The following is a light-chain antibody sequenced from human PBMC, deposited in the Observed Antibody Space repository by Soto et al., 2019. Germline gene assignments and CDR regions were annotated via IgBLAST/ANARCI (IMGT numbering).Light chain of an antibody. CDR1: QDINNY. CDR2: GAS. Sequence: DIQMTQSPSSLSASVGDRVTITCRASQDINNYLAWYQQKPGKVPKLLIYGASTLHSGVPSRFSGSGSGTDFTLTISRLQPGDVATSYCQTYNSAPLTFGGGTKVEI. J-gene: IGKJ4*01. V-gene: IGKV1-27*01. CDR3: QTYNSAPLT.